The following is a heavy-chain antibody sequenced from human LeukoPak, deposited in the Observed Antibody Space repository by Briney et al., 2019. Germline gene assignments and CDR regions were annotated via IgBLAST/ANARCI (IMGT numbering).Heavy chain of an antibody. J-gene: IGHJ4*02. CDR1: GGSMSGHW. CDR2: IFYSGGT. D-gene: IGHD6-19*01. Sequence: SETLSLTCTVSGGSMSGHWWSWIRQSPGKGLEWIGDIFYSGGTNNNSPLKSRLTMSLDTSKNQFSLQLNSVTPEDTAVYYCARGGGGMTVALFDQWGQGTPVTVSS. V-gene: IGHV4-59*11. CDR3: ARGGGGMTVALFDQ.